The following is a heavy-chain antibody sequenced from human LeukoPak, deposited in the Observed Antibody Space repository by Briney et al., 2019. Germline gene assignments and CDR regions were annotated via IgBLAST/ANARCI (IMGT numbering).Heavy chain of an antibody. J-gene: IGHJ6*03. D-gene: IGHD6-6*01. CDR1: GFTFSSYW. V-gene: IGHV3-7*01. CDR3: ARDRYSSSSGPYYYYYMDV. CDR2: IKQDGSEK. Sequence: PGGSLRLSCAASGFTFSSYWMSWVRQAPGKGLEWVANIKQDGSEKYYVDSVKGRFTISRDNAKNSLYLQMNSLRAEDTAVYYCARDRYSSSSGPYYYYYMDVWGKGTTVTVSS.